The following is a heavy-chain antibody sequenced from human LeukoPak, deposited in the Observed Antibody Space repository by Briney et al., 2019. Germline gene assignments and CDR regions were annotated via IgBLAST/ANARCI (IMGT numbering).Heavy chain of an antibody. CDR1: GFTFSSYS. D-gene: IGHD2-15*01. V-gene: IGHV3-21*01. Sequence: GGSLRLSCAASGFTFSSYSMNWVRQAPGKGLEWVSSISSSSSYIYYADSVKGRFTISRDNAKNSLYLQMNSLRAEDTAVYYCARLQLGYCSGGSCFPGAFDIWGQGTMVTVSS. J-gene: IGHJ3*02. CDR2: ISSSSSYI. CDR3: ARLQLGYCSGGSCFPGAFDI.